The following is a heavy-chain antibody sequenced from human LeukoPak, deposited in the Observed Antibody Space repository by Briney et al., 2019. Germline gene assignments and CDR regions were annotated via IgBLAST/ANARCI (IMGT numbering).Heavy chain of an antibody. V-gene: IGHV4-39*01. CDR3: ARQGIYYDILTSYPNWFDP. CDR2: IYYSGST. Sequence: SETLSLTCTVSGGSISSYYWGWIRQPPGKGLEWIGSIYYSGSTYYNPSLKSRVTISVDTSKNQFSLKLSSVTAADTAVYYCARQGIYYDILTSYPNWFDPWGQGTLVTVSS. J-gene: IGHJ5*02. D-gene: IGHD3-9*01. CDR1: GGSISSYY.